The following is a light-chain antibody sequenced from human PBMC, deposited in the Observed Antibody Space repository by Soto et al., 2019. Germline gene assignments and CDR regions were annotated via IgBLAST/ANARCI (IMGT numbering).Light chain of an antibody. CDR3: QQYGSSPRT. CDR1: QSVRSY. J-gene: IGKJ1*01. CDR2: GAS. V-gene: IGKV3-20*01. Sequence: DIVLTQSPATLSLSPGERATLSCRASQSVRSYLAWYQQKPGQAPRLLIYGASSRATGIPDRFSGSGSGTDFTLTISRLEPEDFAVYYCQQYGSSPRTFGQGTKVDIK.